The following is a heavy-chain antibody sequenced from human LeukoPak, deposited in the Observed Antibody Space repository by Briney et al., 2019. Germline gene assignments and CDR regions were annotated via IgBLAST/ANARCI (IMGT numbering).Heavy chain of an antibody. V-gene: IGHV4-59*01. D-gene: IGHD2-2*01. CDR2: ASYDGDT. J-gene: IGHJ4*02. Sequence: SETLSLTCTVSGGSITSYYWWWIRQPPGKGLEWIGYASYDGDTNYNPSLKSRVTISKDTSKKQFFLKLKSVTAADTAVYYCARTTTSFDDWGQGTLVIVSS. CDR1: GGSITSYY. CDR3: ARTTTSFDD.